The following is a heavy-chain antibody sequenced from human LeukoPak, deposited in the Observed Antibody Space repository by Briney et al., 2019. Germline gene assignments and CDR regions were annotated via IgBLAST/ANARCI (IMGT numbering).Heavy chain of an antibody. D-gene: IGHD2-2*01. CDR3: ARVVVVPAALYYYGMDV. V-gene: IGHV3-21*01. CDR2: ISSSSSYI. Sequence: GGSLRLSCAASGFTFSSYSMNWVRQAPGKGLEWVSSISSSSSYIYYADSVKGRFTISRDNAKNSLYLQMNSLRAEDTAVYYCARVVVVPAALYYYGMDVWGQGTTVTVSS. J-gene: IGHJ6*02. CDR1: GFTFSSYS.